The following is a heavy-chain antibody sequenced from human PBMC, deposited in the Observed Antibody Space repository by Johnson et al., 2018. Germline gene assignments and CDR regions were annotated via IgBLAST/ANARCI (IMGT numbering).Heavy chain of an antibody. J-gene: IGHJ6*02. CDR1: GFTFSSYA. CDR3: AKDQGVGEVYYYFGMDV. V-gene: IGHV3-23*04. D-gene: IGHD3-16*01. Sequence: VQLVESGGGLVQPGGSLRLSCAASGFTFSSYAMSWVRQAPGKGLEWVSAISGSGGSTYYADSVKGRFTISRDNSKNTLYLQMNSLRAEDTAVYYCAKDQGVGEVYYYFGMDVWGQGTTVTVSS. CDR2: ISGSGGST.